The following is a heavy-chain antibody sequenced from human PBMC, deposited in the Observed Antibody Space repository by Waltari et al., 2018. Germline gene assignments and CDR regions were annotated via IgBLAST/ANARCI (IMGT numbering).Heavy chain of an antibody. V-gene: IGHV4-4*02. CDR3: ARDRGRGLYLDS. J-gene: IGHJ4*02. D-gene: IGHD2-15*01. CDR1: GASVTSRYL. Sequence: QLQLQESSPGLEKPSGTLSLTCAVSGASVTSRYLWNWVRQPPGKGLEWIGQVHGSGRTNYNPSFASRVTVSLDTSNNQVSLKVTSATAADTAVYYCARDRGRGLYLDSWGPGTLVTVSP. CDR2: VHGSGRT.